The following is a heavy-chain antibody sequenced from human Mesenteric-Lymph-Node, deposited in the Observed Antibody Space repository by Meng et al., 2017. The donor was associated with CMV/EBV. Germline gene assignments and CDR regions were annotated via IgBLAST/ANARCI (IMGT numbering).Heavy chain of an antibody. V-gene: IGHV1-69*05. CDR2: IIPIFGTA. CDR1: GGTFSSYA. D-gene: IGHD2-21*02. J-gene: IGHJ4*02. CDR3: ARAKAPVYGGDSDF. Sequence: SVKVSCKASGGTFSSYAISWVRQAPGQGLEWMGGIIPIFGTANYAQKFQGRVTITTDESTSTAFMELASLRYDDTAVYFCARAKAPVYGGDSDFWGQGTLVTVSS.